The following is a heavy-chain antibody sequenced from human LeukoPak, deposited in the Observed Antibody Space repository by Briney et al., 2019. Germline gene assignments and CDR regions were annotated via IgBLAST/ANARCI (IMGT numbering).Heavy chain of an antibody. CDR2: INPSGGST. J-gene: IGHJ4*02. Sequence: ASVKVSCKASGYTFTSYYMHWVRQAPGQGLEWMGIINPSGGSTSYAQKFQGRVTMTRDMSTSTVYMELSSLRSEDTAVYYCAGAVAEHQFDYWGQGTLATVSS. D-gene: IGHD6-19*01. V-gene: IGHV1-46*01. CDR1: GYTFTSYY. CDR3: AGAVAEHQFDY.